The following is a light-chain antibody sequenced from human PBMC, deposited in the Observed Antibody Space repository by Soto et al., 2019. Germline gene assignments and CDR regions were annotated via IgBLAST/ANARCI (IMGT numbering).Light chain of an antibody. V-gene: IGKV3-11*01. CDR1: QSVGTY. Sequence: VLTQSPATLSLSPGERATLSCRASQSVGTYLAWYQQKPGQAPRLLIYDASDRATGIPARFSGSGSGTDFTLTISSLEPEDFAVYYCQQYNNWPRAFGPGTKVDIK. J-gene: IGKJ3*01. CDR3: QQYNNWPRA. CDR2: DAS.